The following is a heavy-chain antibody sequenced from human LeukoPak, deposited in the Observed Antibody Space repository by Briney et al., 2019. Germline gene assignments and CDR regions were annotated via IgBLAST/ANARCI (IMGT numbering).Heavy chain of an antibody. CDR1: GFTFSNYS. CDR2: ISSSSSYI. D-gene: IGHD4-17*01. Sequence: GGSLRLSCAASGFTFSNYSMNWVRQAPGKGLEWVSSISSSSSYIYYADSVKGRFTISRDNAKNSLYLQMNSLRAEDTAVYYCARVGPTTGDYLDAFDIWGQGTMVTVSS. CDR3: ARVGPTTGDYLDAFDI. J-gene: IGHJ3*02. V-gene: IGHV3-21*01.